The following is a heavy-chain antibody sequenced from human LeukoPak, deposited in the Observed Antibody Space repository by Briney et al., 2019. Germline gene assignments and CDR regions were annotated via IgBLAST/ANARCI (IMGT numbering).Heavy chain of an antibody. V-gene: IGHV1-2*02. CDR1: GYTFTGYY. J-gene: IGHJ6*02. CDR2: INPNSGAP. CDR3: ATEPGEIVPAAKGPRGDYCYGMDV. Sequence: GASVKVSCKASGYTFTGYYMHWARQAPGQGLEWMGWINPNSGAPDYAQKFRGRVTMTRDTSISTAYMELSRLRSDDTAVYYCATEPGEIVPAAKGPRGDYCYGMDVWGQGTTVTVSS. D-gene: IGHD2-2*01.